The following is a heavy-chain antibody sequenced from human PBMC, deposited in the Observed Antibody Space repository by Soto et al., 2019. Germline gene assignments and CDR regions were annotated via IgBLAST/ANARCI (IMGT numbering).Heavy chain of an antibody. Sequence: KASETLSLTCSIYSGSFSGYYWSWIRQPPGKGLEWIGEISQSGNTNCSPSLKSRVSISIDTSKKQFSLNLASVSAADTAVYYCARAPKVSGSSQTRPDFWGQGTLVTVSS. CDR3: ARAPKVSGSSQTRPDF. CDR1: SGSFSGYY. V-gene: IGHV4-34*01. CDR2: ISQSGNT. D-gene: IGHD6-6*01. J-gene: IGHJ4*02.